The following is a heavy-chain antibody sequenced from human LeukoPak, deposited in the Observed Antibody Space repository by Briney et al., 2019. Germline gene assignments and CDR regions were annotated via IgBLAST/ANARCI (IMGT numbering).Heavy chain of an antibody. V-gene: IGHV1-46*01. CDR1: GYTFTSYY. D-gene: IGHD1-20*01. CDR3: ARQREGLTGNDAFDI. Sequence: GASVKVSCKASGYTFTSYYMHWVRQAPGQGLEWMGIINPSGGSTSYAQKFQGRVTMTRDTSTSTVYMELSSLRSEDTAVYYCARQREGLTGNDAFDIWGQGTMVTVSS. CDR2: INPSGGST. J-gene: IGHJ3*02.